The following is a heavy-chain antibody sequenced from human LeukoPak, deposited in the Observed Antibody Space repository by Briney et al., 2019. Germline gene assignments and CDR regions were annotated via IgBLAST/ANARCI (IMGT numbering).Heavy chain of an antibody. CDR2: ISYDGSNK. D-gene: IGHD3-22*01. CDR3: ARDYSPPHYYDSTGYFDD. V-gene: IGHV3-30*03. Sequence: GRSLGLSCAASGFTFSSYGMHWVRQAPGKGLEWVAVISYDGSNKYYADSVKGRFTISRDNSKNTLYLQMNSLRAEDTAVYYCARDYSPPHYYDSTGYFDDWGQGTLVTVSS. CDR1: GFTFSSYG. J-gene: IGHJ4*02.